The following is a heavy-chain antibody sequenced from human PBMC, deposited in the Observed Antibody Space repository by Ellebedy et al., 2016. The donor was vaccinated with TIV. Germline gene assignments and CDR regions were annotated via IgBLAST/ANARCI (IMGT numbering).Heavy chain of an antibody. CDR3: ARDQWLGRAYYFDS. Sequence: GGSLRLSCAASGFTFSNYWMSWVSQAPGTGLEWVANIKQDGSEKHYVDSVKGRFSISRDNAKNSLYVQMNSLRDEDTAVYYCARDQWLGRAYYFDSWGQGTLVTVSS. D-gene: IGHD6-19*01. V-gene: IGHV3-7*01. CDR2: IKQDGSEK. J-gene: IGHJ4*02. CDR1: GFTFSNYW.